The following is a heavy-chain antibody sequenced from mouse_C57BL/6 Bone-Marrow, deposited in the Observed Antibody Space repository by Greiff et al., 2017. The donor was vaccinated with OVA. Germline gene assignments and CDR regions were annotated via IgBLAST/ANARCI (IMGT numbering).Heavy chain of an antibody. D-gene: IGHD2-3*01. J-gene: IGHJ3*01. CDR3: TGYDGYYVFAY. V-gene: IGHV1-5*01. CDR1: GYTFTSYW. CDR2: IYPGNSDT. Sequence: EVQLQQSGTVLARPGASVKMSCKTSGYTFTSYWMHWVKQRPGQGLEWIGAIYPGNSDTSYNQKFKGKAKLTAVTSASTAYMELSSLTNEDSAVYYCTGYDGYYVFAYWGQGTLVTVSA.